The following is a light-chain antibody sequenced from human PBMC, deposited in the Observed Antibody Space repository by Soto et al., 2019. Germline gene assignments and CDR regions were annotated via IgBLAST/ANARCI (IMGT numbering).Light chain of an antibody. CDR1: QSVSNN. J-gene: IGKJ4*01. V-gene: IGKV3-20*01. CDR2: GAS. CDR3: QQYGSSAT. Sequence: EIVMTQSPSTLAVSLGERATLSCRASQSVSNNLAWYQQKPGQAPRLLIQGASSWATGTPDRSSGNGSGTDITLTISRLEPEDFAVYYCQQYGSSATFGGGTKVDIK.